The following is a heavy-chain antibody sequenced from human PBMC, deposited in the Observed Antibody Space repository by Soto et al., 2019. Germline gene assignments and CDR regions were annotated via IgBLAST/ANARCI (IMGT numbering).Heavy chain of an antibody. CDR3: AKVRSHPWYFDY. D-gene: IGHD3-3*01. CDR2: ISYDGSNK. CDR1: GFTFSSYG. V-gene: IGHV3-30*18. J-gene: IGHJ4*02. Sequence: GGSLRLSCAASGFTFSSYGMHWVRQAPGKGLEWVAVISYDGSNKYYADSVKGRFTISRDNSKNTLYLQMNSLRAEDTAVYYCAKVRSHPWYFDYWGQGTLVTVSS.